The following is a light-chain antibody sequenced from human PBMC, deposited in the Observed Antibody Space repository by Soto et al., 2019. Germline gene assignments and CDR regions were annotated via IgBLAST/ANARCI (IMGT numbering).Light chain of an antibody. CDR1: SSNIGAGFD. CDR2: GNN. J-gene: IGLJ1*01. CDR3: QSYDSSLSGSKV. Sequence: QSALTQPPSVSGAPGQRVTISCTGSSSNIGAGFDVHWYQQLPGTAPKLLIYGNNYRPSGVPDRFSGSKSGTSASLAITWLQAEDEAEYFCQSYDSSLSGSKVFGTGTKLTVL. V-gene: IGLV1-40*01.